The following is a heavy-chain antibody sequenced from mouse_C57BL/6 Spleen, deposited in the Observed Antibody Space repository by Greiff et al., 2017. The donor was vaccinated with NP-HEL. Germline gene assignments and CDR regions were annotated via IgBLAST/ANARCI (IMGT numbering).Heavy chain of an antibody. CDR1: GFTFSSYT. Sequence: EVKLVESGGGLVKPGGSLKLSCAASGFTFSSYTMSWVRQTPEKRLEWVATISGGGGNTYYPDSVKGRFTISRDNAKNTLYLQMSSLRSEDTALYYCARRGYGYHYFDYWGQGTTLTVSS. J-gene: IGHJ2*01. V-gene: IGHV5-9*01. CDR3: ARRGYGYHYFDY. D-gene: IGHD2-2*01. CDR2: ISGGGGNT.